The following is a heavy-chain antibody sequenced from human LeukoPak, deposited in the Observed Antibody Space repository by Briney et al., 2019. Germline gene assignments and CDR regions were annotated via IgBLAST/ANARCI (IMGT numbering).Heavy chain of an antibody. J-gene: IGHJ4*02. Sequence: ASVKVSCKASGYTFTGYYIHWVRQAPGQGLEWMGWINPNSGGTNYAQKFQGRVTMTRDTSITTAYMELSRLRSDDTAVYYCARGPYLVRGVIIDHWGQRTLVTVSS. CDR3: ARGPYLVRGVIIDH. D-gene: IGHD3-10*01. CDR1: GYTFTGYY. V-gene: IGHV1-2*02. CDR2: INPNSGGT.